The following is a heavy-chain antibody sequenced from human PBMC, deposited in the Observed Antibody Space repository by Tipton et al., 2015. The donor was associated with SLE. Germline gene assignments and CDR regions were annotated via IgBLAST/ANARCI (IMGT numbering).Heavy chain of an antibody. CDR1: GFTFNIYA. V-gene: IGHV3-23*03. J-gene: IGHJ4*02. Sequence: LSLTCAASGFTFNIYAMSWVRQAPGKGLEWISVIYTASGTFYADSVKGRFTISRDDSKNMLYLQMNNLRAEDTAIYFCAKVRLAGDTDSFNYWGQGTLVTVSS. CDR3: AKVRLAGDTDSFNY. D-gene: IGHD2-21*02. CDR2: IYTASGT.